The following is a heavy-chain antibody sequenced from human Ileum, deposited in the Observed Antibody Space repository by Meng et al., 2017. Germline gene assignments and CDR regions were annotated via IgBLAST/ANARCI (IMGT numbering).Heavy chain of an antibody. J-gene: IGHJ4*02. D-gene: IGHD2-2*01. Sequence: PLMPWRSRLLKPSATLLRAGAVYGGSLRSYYWSWIRLHPGKGQEWIVKINHSGSTNYNPSLKSRVTISVDTSKNQFSLKLSSVTAADTAVYYCARFRGQTVVPAVPHGYYFDYWGQGTLVTVSS. CDR3: ARFRGQTVVPAVPHGYYFDY. CDR1: GGSLRSYY. CDR2: INHSGST. V-gene: IGHV4-34*01.